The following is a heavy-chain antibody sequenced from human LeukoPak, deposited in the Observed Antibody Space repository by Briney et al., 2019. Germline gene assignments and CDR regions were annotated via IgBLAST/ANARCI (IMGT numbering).Heavy chain of an antibody. Sequence: SETLSLTCAVYGGSFSGYYWSWIRQPPGKGLEWIGEINHSGSTNYNPSLKSRVTISVDTSKNQFSLKLSSMTAADTAVYYCARRRAFDYWGQGTLVTVSS. J-gene: IGHJ4*02. CDR2: INHSGST. V-gene: IGHV4-34*01. CDR3: ARRRAFDY. CDR1: GGSFSGYY.